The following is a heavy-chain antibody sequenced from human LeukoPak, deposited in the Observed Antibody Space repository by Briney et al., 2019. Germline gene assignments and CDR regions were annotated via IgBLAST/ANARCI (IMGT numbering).Heavy chain of an antibody. CDR3: ARGGSGWKYYYYYMDV. J-gene: IGHJ6*03. V-gene: IGHV4-34*01. Sequence: SETLSLTCAVYGGSFSGYYWSWIRQPPGKGLEWIGEINHSGSTNYNPSLKSRVTISVDTSKNQFSLTLSSVTAADTAVYYCARGGSGWKYYYYYMDVWGKGTTVTISS. D-gene: IGHD6-19*01. CDR2: INHSGST. CDR1: GGSFSGYY.